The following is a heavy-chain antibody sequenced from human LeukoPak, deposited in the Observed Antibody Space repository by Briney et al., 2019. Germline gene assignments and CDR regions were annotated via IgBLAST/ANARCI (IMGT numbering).Heavy chain of an antibody. CDR3: ARVVWQATTDYYYYYMDV. V-gene: IGHV1-69*01. CDR2: IIPIFGTA. J-gene: IGHJ6*03. Sequence: SVKVSCKASGGTFSSYAISWVRQAPGQGLEWMGGIIPIFGTANYAQKFQGRVTITADESTTTAYMELSSLRSEDTAVYYCARVVWQATTDYYYYYMDVWGKGTTVTVSS. D-gene: IGHD1-26*01. CDR1: GGTFSSYA.